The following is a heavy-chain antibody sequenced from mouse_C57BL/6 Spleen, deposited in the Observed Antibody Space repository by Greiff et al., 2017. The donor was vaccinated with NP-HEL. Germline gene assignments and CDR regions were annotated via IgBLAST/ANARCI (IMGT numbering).Heavy chain of an antibody. CDR2: INPGSGAT. CDR1: GYAFTNYL. D-gene: IGHD1-1*01. Sequence: QVQLQQSGAELVRPGTSVKVSCKASGYAFTNYLIEWVKQRPGQGLEWIGVINPGSGATNYNEKFKGKATLTADKSSSTAYMQLSSLTSEDSAVYFCARGGYYGSSSFAYWGQGTLVTVSA. J-gene: IGHJ3*01. CDR3: ARGGYYGSSSFAY. V-gene: IGHV1-54*01.